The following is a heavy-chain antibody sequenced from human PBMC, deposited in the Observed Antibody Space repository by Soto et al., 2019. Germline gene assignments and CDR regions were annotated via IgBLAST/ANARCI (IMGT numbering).Heavy chain of an antibody. D-gene: IGHD3-10*01. CDR2: MNPYNGNT. V-gene: IGHV1-8*01. CDR3: ARGPGDLGYFDY. CDR1: GYTFSNYD. J-gene: IGHJ4*02. Sequence: QVQLVQSGAEVKKPGASVKVSCRTSGYTFSNYDINWVRQAPGQGLEWMGWMNPYNGNTGYAQNFQGRVSMTRNTSISTAYMELSSLTSDDTALYYCARGPGDLGYFDYWGPGALVTVSS.